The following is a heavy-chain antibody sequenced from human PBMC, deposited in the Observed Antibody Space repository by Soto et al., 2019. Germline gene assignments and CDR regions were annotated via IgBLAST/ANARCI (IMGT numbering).Heavy chain of an antibody. D-gene: IGHD3-10*01. CDR2: IYWDDDK. J-gene: IGHJ4*01. V-gene: IGHV2-5*02. Sequence: QIALKESGPTLVKPTQTLTLTCTFSGFSLSTGGVGVGWIRQPPGKALEWLALIYWDDDKRYSPSLRRRLTITKDISKHQVVLTMTNMDPADTATYYCTHRESDREAYWGQGILVTVAS. CDR1: GFSLSTGGVG. CDR3: THRESDREAY.